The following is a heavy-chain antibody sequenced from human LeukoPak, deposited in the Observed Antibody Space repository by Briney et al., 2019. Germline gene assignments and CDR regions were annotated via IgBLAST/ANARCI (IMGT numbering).Heavy chain of an antibody. J-gene: IGHJ4*02. CDR3: AKKYGVTVYGSGLNYFDY. V-gene: IGHV3-23*01. Sequence: PGGSLRLSCVGSGFTSIAYALTWARQAPGKGLEWVSGISGGGVTTYYADSVKGRFTISRDNSKNTLYLQMNSLRADDTAIYYCAKKYGVTVYGSGLNYFDYWGQGTLVTVSS. CDR2: ISGGGVTT. CDR1: GFTSIAYA. D-gene: IGHD6-19*01.